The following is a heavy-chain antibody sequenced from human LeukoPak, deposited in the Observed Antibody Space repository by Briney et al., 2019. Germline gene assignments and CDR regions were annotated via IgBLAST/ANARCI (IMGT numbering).Heavy chain of an antibody. J-gene: IGHJ6*02. CDR3: ARGGGIIRFGGQDV. Sequence: GGSLRLSCAASGFTFSSYWMSWVRQAPGKGLEWVANMNRDGSEKNYVDSIKGRFTISRDNAANSLNLQMNSLRVEDTAVYYCARGGGIIRFGGQDVWGQGTTVIVS. D-gene: IGHD3-16*01. CDR2: MNRDGSEK. V-gene: IGHV3-7*01. CDR1: GFTFSSYW.